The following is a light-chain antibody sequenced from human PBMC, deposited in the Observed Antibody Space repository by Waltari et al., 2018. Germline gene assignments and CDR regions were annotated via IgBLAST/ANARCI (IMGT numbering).Light chain of an antibody. CDR3: RQSYSTPET. V-gene: IGKV1-39*01. J-gene: IGKJ1*01. CDR1: QGISSN. Sequence: DIQMTQPPSYLPASVGDRVTIPCRASQGISSNLDRYQQKTGKAPKLLLYAASSLQSGGPSRFSGSGAATDVSLTISSLQPEDVATYYCRQSYSTPETFGQGTKVEIK. CDR2: AAS.